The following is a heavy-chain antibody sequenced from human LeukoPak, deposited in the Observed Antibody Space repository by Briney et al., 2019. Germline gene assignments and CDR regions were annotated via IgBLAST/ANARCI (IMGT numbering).Heavy chain of an antibody. CDR2: INHSGST. CDR3: ARVVVVITMSAFDV. Sequence: SETLSLTCIVSGGSISSSSYYWSWIRQPPGKGLEWIGEINHSGSTNYNPSLKSRVTISVDTSKNQFSLKMRSVTAADTAVYYCARVVVVITMSAFDVWGQGTTVTVSS. J-gene: IGHJ3*01. D-gene: IGHD3-22*01. CDR1: GGSISSSSYY. V-gene: IGHV4-39*07.